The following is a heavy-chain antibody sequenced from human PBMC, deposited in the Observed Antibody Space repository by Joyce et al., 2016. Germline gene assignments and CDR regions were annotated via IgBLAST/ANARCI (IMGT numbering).Heavy chain of an antibody. CDR1: GDSIDSGTYY. J-gene: IGHJ3*01. CDR3: AASRVNIVVVPASFFTFDF. D-gene: IGHD2-2*01. Sequence: QVQLQESGPGLVKPSETLSLTSTVSGDSIDSGTYYWTWLRQQPGKGLEWIGYMYASGSRHSNPSFRSRVTLSDDTPKNQFSLKLNSVSAADTAMYYCAASRVNIVVVPASFFTFDFWGQGALVSVSS. V-gene: IGHV4-31*03. CDR2: MYASGSR.